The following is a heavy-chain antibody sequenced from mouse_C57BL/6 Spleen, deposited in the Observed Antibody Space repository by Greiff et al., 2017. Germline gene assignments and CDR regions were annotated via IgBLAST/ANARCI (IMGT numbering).Heavy chain of an antibody. V-gene: IGHV1-64*01. J-gene: IGHJ4*01. CDR1: GYTFTSYW. Sequence: QVQLQQPGAELVKPGASVKLSCKASGYTFTSYWMHWVKQRPGQGLEWIGMIHPNSGSTNYNEKFKSKATLTVDKSSSTAYMQISSLTSEDSAVYYCARAGTRDAMDYWGQGTSVTVSS. CDR2: IHPNSGST. D-gene: IGHD3-3*01. CDR3: ARAGTRDAMDY.